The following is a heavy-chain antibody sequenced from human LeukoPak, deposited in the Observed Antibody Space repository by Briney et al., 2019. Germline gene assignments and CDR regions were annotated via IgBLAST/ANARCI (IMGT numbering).Heavy chain of an antibody. D-gene: IGHD3-10*01. CDR1: GGSISSSSFY. CDR2: IYYSGST. Sequence: SETLSLTCTVSGGSISSSSFYWGWIRQPPGKGLEWIGSIYYSGSTYYNPSLKSRVAISVDTSKNQFSLNLSSVTPADTAVYFCARERSGSYYDYWGQGTLVTVSS. V-gene: IGHV4-39*07. J-gene: IGHJ4*02. CDR3: ARERSGSYYDY.